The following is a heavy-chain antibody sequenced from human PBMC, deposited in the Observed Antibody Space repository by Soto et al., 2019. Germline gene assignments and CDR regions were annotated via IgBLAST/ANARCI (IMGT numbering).Heavy chain of an antibody. CDR1: GYTFTSYA. J-gene: IGHJ4*02. V-gene: IGHV1-3*01. D-gene: IGHD2-21*02. CDR2: INAGNGNT. CDR3: ARSIVVVTAADY. Sequence: ASVKVSCKASGYTFTSYAMHWARQASGQRLEWMGWINAGNGNTKYSQKFQGRVTITRDTSASTAYMELSSLRSEDTAVYYCARSIVVVTAADYWGQGTLVTVSS.